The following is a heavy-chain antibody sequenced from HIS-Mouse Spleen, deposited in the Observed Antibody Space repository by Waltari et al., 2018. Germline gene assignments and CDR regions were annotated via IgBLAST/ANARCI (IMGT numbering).Heavy chain of an antibody. CDR2: ISYEGSNK. CDR3: AKASSGWLDY. CDR1: GFTFSSYG. D-gene: IGHD6-19*01. Sequence: QVQLVESGGGVVQPGRSLRLSCAASGFTFSSYGMHGVRQAPGKGLGGVAVISYEGSNKYYADSVQGRFTISRDKSKNTLYLQMNSLRAEDTAVYYCAKASSGWLDYWGQGTLVTVSS. V-gene: IGHV3-30*18. J-gene: IGHJ4*02.